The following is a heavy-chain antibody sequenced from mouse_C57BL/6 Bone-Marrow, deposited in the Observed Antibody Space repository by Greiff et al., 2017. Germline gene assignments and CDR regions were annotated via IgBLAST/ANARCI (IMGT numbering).Heavy chain of an antibody. J-gene: IGHJ2*01. CDR3: SSFDGNYFAF. D-gene: IGHD2-3*01. Sequence: VQLQQSGAELVRPGASVKLSCTASGFNIKDDYIHWVKQRPEQGLEWIGWIDPESGDTEYASKFKGQATITSDKSSNTAYLQLSSLTSEDTAVYYWSSFDGNYFAFWCRGPPLSVAS. CDR1: GFNIKDDY. V-gene: IGHV14-4*01. CDR2: IDPESGDT.